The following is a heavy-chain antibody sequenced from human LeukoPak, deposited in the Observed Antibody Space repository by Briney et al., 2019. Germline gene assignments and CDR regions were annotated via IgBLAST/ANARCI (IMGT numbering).Heavy chain of an antibody. CDR3: ARDLGYCSSTSCSQPGGFDY. D-gene: IGHD2-2*01. Sequence: SETLSLTCTVSGGSISSYYWGWIRQPAGKGLEWIGRIYTSGSTNYNPSLKSRVTISVDKSKNQFSLKLSSVTAADTAVYYCARDLGYCSSTSCSQPGGFDYWGQGTLVTVSS. V-gene: IGHV4-4*07. CDR2: IYTSGST. J-gene: IGHJ4*02. CDR1: GGSISSYY.